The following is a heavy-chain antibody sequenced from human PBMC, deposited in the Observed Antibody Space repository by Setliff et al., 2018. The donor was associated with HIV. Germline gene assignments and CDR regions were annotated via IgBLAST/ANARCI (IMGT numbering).Heavy chain of an antibody. CDR2: ILPLNGIT. Sequence: SVKVSCKASGNTFKSLAFNWVRQAPGQGLEWVGGILPLNGITNYAQKFRGRVTITADKSTNTAYMELWDLRPQDTAFYFCSRGPSRVLEAAKETSWGQGTLVTVSS. D-gene: IGHD2-15*01. CDR3: SRGPSRVLEAAKETS. CDR1: GNTFKSLA. V-gene: IGHV1-69*10. J-gene: IGHJ1*01.